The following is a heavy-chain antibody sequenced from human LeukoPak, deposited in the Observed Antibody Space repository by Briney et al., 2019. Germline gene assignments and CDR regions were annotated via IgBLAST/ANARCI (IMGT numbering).Heavy chain of an antibody. D-gene: IGHD3-10*01. CDR2: ISSGSAYM. J-gene: IGHJ6*02. Sequence: GGSLRLSCAASRFTFSSYNMNWVRQGPGEGLEWVSSISSGSAYMYYADSVKGRFTISRDNAKNSLYLQMSSLRAEDTALYYCARALWSGHIYYGMDVWGQGTTVTVSS. V-gene: IGHV3-21*01. CDR3: ARALWSGHIYYGMDV. CDR1: RFTFSSYN.